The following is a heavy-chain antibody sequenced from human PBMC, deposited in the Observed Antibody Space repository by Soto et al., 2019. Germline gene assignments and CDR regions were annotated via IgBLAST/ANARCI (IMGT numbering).Heavy chain of an antibody. J-gene: IGHJ4*02. CDR1: GGSISSSSYY. CDR2: IYYSGST. V-gene: IGHV4-39*01. D-gene: IGHD2-21*01. Sequence: QLQLQESGPGLVKPSETLSLTCTVSGGSISSSSYYWGWIRQPPGKGLEWIGSIYYSGSTYYNPSLKSRVTISVDTSKNQFSLKLSSVTAADTAVYYCARHVVGGRWGGRREVDYWGQGTLVTVSS. CDR3: ARHVVGGRWGGRREVDY.